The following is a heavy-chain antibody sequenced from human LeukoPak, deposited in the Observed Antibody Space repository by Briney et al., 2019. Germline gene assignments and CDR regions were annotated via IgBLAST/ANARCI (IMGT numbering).Heavy chain of an antibody. Sequence: GRSLRLSCAASGFTFSSYAMTWVRQGRGKGLEWVAHISGVGGSTFYADSVKGRFTISRDNSKNTLYLQMYSLRAEDAAVYYCVIYGGFDTNAFDIWGQGTMVTVSS. V-gene: IGHV3-23*01. CDR2: ISGVGGST. D-gene: IGHD2-15*01. CDR3: VIYGGFDTNAFDI. J-gene: IGHJ3*02. CDR1: GFTFSSYA.